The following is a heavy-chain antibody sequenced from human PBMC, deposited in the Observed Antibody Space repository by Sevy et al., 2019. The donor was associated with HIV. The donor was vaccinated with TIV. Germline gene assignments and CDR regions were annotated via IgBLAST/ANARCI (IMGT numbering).Heavy chain of an antibody. CDR1: GFIFSSNA. CDR3: ARVPGAVIGAGPYHFDY. CDR2: ISYDGSNK. D-gene: IGHD6-13*01. J-gene: IGHJ4*02. Sequence: GGSLRLSCAASGFIFSSNAMHWVRQAPGKGLEWVSVISYDGSNKEYADSVKGRFTISRDNAKNTLYLQMNSPRPEDTAVYYCARVPGAVIGAGPYHFDYWGQGTLVTVSS. V-gene: IGHV3-30*04.